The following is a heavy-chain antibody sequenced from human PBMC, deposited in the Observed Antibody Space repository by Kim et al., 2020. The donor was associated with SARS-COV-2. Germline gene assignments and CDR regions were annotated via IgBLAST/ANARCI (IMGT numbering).Heavy chain of an antibody. D-gene: IGHD3-10*01. CDR1: GFTFSTYW. CDR3: ARAVDYGSGTAFDY. J-gene: IGHJ4*02. Sequence: GGSLRLSCAASGFTFSTYWMHWVRQAPGKGLVWASRINTDESRTNYADSVKGRFTISRDNAKNTLYLHMNSLRADDTAVYYCARAVDYGSGTAFDYWAREPWSPSPQ. V-gene: IGHV3-74*01. CDR2: INTDESRT.